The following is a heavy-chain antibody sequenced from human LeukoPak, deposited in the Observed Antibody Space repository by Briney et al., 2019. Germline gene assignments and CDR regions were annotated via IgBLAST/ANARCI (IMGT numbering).Heavy chain of an antibody. V-gene: IGHV3-9*01. J-gene: IGHJ4*02. Sequence: RPGGSLRLSCAGSGFIFNNYAMHWVRQPPGKGLEWVSGISWNSGGIGYADSVKGRFTISRDNAKHSLYLQMNSLRAEDTALYYCVRDRGLSMYHFDHWGQGTLVTVSS. CDR1: GFIFNNYA. D-gene: IGHD3-16*02. CDR3: VRDRGLSMYHFDH. CDR2: ISWNSGGI.